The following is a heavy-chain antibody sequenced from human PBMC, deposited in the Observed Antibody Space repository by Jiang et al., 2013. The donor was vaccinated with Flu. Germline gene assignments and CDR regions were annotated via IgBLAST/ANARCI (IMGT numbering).Heavy chain of an antibody. CDR3: ARDPDVSP. V-gene: IGHV4-38-2*02. Sequence: SETLSLTCAVSGYSISSGYVLGLDPAAPRKGLEWIGSIYHSGSTYYNPSLKSRVTISVDTSKNQFSLKLSSVTAADTAVYYCARDPDVSPWGQGTLVTVSS. CDR2: IYHSGST. CDR1: GYSISSGYV. J-gene: IGHJ5*02.